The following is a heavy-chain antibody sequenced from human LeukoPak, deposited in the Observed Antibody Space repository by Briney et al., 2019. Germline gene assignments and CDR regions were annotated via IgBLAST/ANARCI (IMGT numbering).Heavy chain of an antibody. D-gene: IGHD6-13*01. CDR2: INHSGGT. V-gene: IGHV4-34*01. J-gene: IGHJ1*01. Sequence: PSETLSLTCAVYGGSFSGYYWSWIRQPPGKGLEWIGEINHSGGTNYNPSLKSRVTISVDTSKNQFSLKLSSVTAADTAVYYCARVLAAAFQHWGQGTLVTVSS. CDR3: ARVLAAAFQH. CDR1: GGSFSGYY.